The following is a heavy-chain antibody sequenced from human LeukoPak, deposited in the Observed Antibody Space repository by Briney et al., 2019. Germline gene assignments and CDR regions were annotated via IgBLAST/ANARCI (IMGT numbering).Heavy chain of an antibody. Sequence: QPGGSLRLSCAASGFTFSSYAMSWVRQAPGKGLEWVSAISGSGGSTYYADSVKGRFTISRDNSKNTLYLQMNSLRAEDTAVYYCAKDLYVYSSSASYYYYYYMDVWGKGTTVTVSS. J-gene: IGHJ6*03. CDR3: AKDLYVYSSSASYYYYYYMDV. CDR2: ISGSGGST. V-gene: IGHV3-23*01. D-gene: IGHD6-6*01. CDR1: GFTFSSYA.